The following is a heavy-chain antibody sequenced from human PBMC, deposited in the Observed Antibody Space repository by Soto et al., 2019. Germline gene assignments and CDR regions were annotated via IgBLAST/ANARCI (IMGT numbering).Heavy chain of an antibody. CDR1: GYNFTSYD. CDR2: MNPNSGNT. CDR3: PSSSWYGGYYYYGMDV. D-gene: IGHD6-13*01. J-gene: IGHJ6*02. V-gene: IGHV1-8*01. Sequence: GASVKVSCKASGYNFTSYDINWVRQATGQGLEWMGWMNPNSGNTGYAQKFQGRVTMTRNTSISTAYLELSSLRSEDTAVYYGPSSSWYGGYYYYGMDVWGQGTTVTVSS.